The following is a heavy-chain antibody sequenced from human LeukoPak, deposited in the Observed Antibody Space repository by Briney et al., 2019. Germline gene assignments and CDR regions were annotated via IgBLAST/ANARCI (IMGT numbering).Heavy chain of an antibody. D-gene: IGHD2/OR15-2a*01. CDR1: GYSINDGYY. CDR3: VRDEAEFGNRQWYFDL. CDR2: VYSGTT. J-gene: IGHJ2*01. V-gene: IGHV4-38-2*02. Sequence: SETLSLTRAVSGYSINDGYYWGWIRQPPGKGLEWIGSVYSGTTYYNPPLQSRVGISADMSRNQFSLRLNSMTAADTAVYYCVRDEAEFGNRQWYFDLWGRGTLVIVSS.